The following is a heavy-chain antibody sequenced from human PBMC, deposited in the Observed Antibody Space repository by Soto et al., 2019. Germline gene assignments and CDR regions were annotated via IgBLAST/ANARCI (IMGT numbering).Heavy chain of an antibody. D-gene: IGHD1-1*01. CDR3: ARGRFCERDYYYYYGMDV. J-gene: IGHJ6*02. CDR2: IIPIFGTA. V-gene: IGHV1-69*01. CDR1: GGTFSSYA. Sequence: QVQLVQSGAEVKKPGSSVKVSCKASGGTFSSYAISWVRQAPGQGLEWMGGIIPIFGTANYAQKFQGRVTITADESTSTAYMELSSLRSEDSAVYYCARGRFCERDYYYYYGMDVWGQGTTVTVSS.